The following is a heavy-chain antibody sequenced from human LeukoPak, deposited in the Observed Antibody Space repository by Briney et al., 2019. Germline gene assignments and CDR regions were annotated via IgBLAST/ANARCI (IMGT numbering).Heavy chain of an antibody. CDR1: GGSFSGYY. V-gene: IGHV4-34*01. D-gene: IGHD2-2*01. Sequence: SETLSLTCAVYGGSFSGYYWSWIRQPPGKGLEWIGEINHSGSTNYNPSLKSRVTISVDTSKNQFSLKLSSVTAADTAVYYCARDPIVVVPAAIDYPDGWFDPWGQGTLVTVSS. CDR3: ARDPIVVVPAAIDYPDGWFDP. CDR2: INHSGST. J-gene: IGHJ5*02.